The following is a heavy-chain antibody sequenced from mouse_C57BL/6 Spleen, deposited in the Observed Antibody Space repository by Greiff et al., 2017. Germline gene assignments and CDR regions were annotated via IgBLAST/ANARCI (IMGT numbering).Heavy chain of an antibody. J-gene: IGHJ2*01. D-gene: IGHD2-4*01. CDR1: GYTFTDYY. CDR3: ARKILYYDYDFDY. V-gene: IGHV1-26*01. CDR2: INPNNGGT. Sequence: VQLQQSGPELVKPGASVKISCKASGYTFTDYYMNWVKQSHGKSLEWIGDINPNNGGTSYNQQFKGKATLTVDKSSSTAYMELRSLTSEDSAVYYCARKILYYDYDFDYWGQGTTLTVSS.